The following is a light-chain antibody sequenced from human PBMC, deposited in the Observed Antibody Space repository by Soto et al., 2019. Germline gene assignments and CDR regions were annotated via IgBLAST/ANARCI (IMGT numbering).Light chain of an antibody. J-gene: IGLJ2*01. CDR1: SGHRSYI. CDR3: ETWDTNTRV. V-gene: IGLV4-60*03. Sequence: QPVLSQSSSSSSFLGYSGKPTRTLSSGHRSYIIAWHQQQPGKAPRYLMKLEDSGSYNKGSGVPDRFSGSSSGADRYLTISNLQSEDEADYYCETWDTNTRVFGGGTQLTVL. CDR2: LEDSGSY.